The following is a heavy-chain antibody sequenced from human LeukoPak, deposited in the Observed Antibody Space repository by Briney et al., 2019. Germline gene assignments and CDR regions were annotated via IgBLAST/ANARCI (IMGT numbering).Heavy chain of an antibody. CDR3: ARDNGDYARDYYYYGVDV. J-gene: IGHJ6*02. CDR2: ISSSSSHI. CDR1: GFTFSIYS. V-gene: IGHV3-21*01. D-gene: IGHD4-17*01. Sequence: GGSLRLSCAVSGFTFSIYSMNWVRQAPGKGLEWVSSISSSSSHIYYADSVKGRFTISRDNAKNSLYLQMNSLRAEDAAVYYCARDNGDYARDYYYYGVDVWGQGTTVTVSS.